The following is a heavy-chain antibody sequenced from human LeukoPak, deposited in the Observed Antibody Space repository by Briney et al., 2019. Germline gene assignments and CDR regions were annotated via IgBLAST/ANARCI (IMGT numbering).Heavy chain of an antibody. CDR3: ARMNTTGWYYFEY. J-gene: IGHJ4*02. CDR2: LYSGSTT. D-gene: IGHD6-19*01. V-gene: IGHV3-53*01. Sequence: GGSLRLSCAASGFTVSSNYMSWVRQAPGKGLEWVSILYSGSTTYYPDSVKGRFTISRDNSKNTVYLQMNSLRAEDTALYYCARMNTTGWYYFEYWGQGTLVTVSS. CDR1: GFTVSSNY.